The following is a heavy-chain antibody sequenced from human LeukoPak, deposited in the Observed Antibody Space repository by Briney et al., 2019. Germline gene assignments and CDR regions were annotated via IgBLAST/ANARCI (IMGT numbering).Heavy chain of an antibody. CDR3: ATDNSYGSGSYYT. CDR1: GGSISSYY. D-gene: IGHD3-10*01. V-gene: IGHV4-59*01. J-gene: IGHJ4*02. CDR2: IYYSGST. Sequence: SETLSLTCTVSGGSISSYYWSWIRQAPGKGLEWIGYIYYSGSTNYNPSLKSRVTISVGTSKNQFSLKLSSVTAADTAVYYCATDNSYGSGSYYTWGQGTLVTVSS.